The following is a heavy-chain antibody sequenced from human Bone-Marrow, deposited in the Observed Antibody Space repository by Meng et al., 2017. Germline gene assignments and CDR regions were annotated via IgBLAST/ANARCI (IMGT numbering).Heavy chain of an antibody. CDR3: ARIPMGGVTMVRGVIITGPVYFDY. CDR1: GYSFTSYW. V-gene: IGHV5-51*01. J-gene: IGHJ4*02. Sequence: GSLKISCKGSGYSFTSYWIGWVRQMPGKGLEWMGIIYPGDSDTRDSPSFQGQVTISADKSIITAYLQWSSLKPSDTAMYYCARIPMGGVTMVRGVIITGPVYFDYWGQGTLVTVSS. CDR2: IYPGDSDT. D-gene: IGHD3-10*01.